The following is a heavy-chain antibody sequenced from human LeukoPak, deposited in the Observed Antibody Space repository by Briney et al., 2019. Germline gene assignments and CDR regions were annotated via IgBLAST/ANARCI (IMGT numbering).Heavy chain of an antibody. V-gene: IGHV3-23*01. J-gene: IGHJ4*02. D-gene: IGHD4-23*01. Sequence: GGSLRLSCAASGFTFSNFAMSWVRQAPGKGLEWVSGLSGSGGNTYYADSVKGRFTISRDNSKNTLYLQMNSLRAEDTAVYYGARARTRGVFTYGAQEPLVPVP. CDR1: GFTFSNFA. CDR3: ARARTRGVFTY. CDR2: LSGSGGNT.